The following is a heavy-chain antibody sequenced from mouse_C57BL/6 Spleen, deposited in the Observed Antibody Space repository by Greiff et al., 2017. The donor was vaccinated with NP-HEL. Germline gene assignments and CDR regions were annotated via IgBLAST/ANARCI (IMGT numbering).Heavy chain of an antibody. J-gene: IGHJ2*01. Sequence: QVQLQQPGAELVKPGASVKLSCKASGYTFTSYWMHWVKQRPGQGLEWIGMIHPNSGSTNYNEKFKSKSTLTVDKSSSTAYMQLSSLTSEDSAVYYCAISHYGSSYVRYFDYWGQGTTLTVSS. CDR1: GYTFTSYW. CDR2: IHPNSGST. CDR3: AISHYGSSYVRYFDY. D-gene: IGHD1-1*01. V-gene: IGHV1-64*01.